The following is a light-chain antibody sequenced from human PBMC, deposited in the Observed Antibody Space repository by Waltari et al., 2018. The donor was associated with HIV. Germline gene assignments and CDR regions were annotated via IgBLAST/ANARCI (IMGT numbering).Light chain of an antibody. CDR1: QDIGNS. J-gene: IGKJ4*01. CDR2: GGY. Sequence: DIQMTQFPSSLSASVADRVSITCRATQDIGNSVSWYHQRPGKVPKLLVYGGYIRHRGVASRFTGSGSGTEYTLTISSLQPEDFATYYCHQYFSDPFTFGGGTKVEI. CDR3: HQYFSDPFT. V-gene: IGKV1-NL1*01.